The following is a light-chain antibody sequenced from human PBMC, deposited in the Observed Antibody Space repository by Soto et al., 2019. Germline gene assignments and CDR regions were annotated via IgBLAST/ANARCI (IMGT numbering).Light chain of an antibody. CDR2: AAS. Sequence: DIQVTQSPSSLSASVGDRVTITCRASQNIDSDLNWYQQKPGKAPKLLIFAASSLQRVVPARFSGSGSGTDFTRTISSLQPADFGTYYCQQSYSRVFTFGPGTKVDF. CDR3: QQSYSRVFT. CDR1: QNIDSD. J-gene: IGKJ3*01. V-gene: IGKV1-39*01.